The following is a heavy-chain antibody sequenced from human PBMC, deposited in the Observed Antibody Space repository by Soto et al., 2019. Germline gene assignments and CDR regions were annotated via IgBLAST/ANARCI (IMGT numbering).Heavy chain of an antibody. CDR1: GLSLSTSGEA. Sequence: QITLKESGPTLVKPTQTLTLTCSFSGLSLSTSGEAVGWIRQPPGKALEWLALIYWDDDKLFNPTLKTRLTITKDSSKNQVFLTLTNMDPVDTATYSCAHYVSASPAGWFDPWGQGILVTVSS. CDR3: AHYVSASPAGWFDP. CDR2: IYWDDDK. J-gene: IGHJ5*02. D-gene: IGHD3-10*01. V-gene: IGHV2-5*02.